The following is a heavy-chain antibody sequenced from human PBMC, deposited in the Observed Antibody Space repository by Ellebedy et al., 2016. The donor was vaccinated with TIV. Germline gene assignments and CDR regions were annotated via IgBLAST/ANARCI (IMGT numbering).Heavy chain of an antibody. J-gene: IGHJ6*03. D-gene: IGHD3-3*01. CDR2: ISGSGGST. CDR1: GFTFTTYA. V-gene: IGHV3-23*01. CDR3: ATRDYDLWSGGSYYYYMDV. Sequence: GESLKISXAASGFTFTTYAMCWVRQAPGKGLEWVSTISGSGGSTYYADSVKGRFTISRDNSKNTLYLQMNSLRVEDMAIYYCATRDYDLWSGGSYYYYMDVWGKGTTVTVSS.